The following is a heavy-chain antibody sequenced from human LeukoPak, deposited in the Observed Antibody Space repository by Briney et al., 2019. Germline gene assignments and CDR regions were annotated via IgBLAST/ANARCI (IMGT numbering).Heavy chain of an antibody. J-gene: IGHJ6*02. CDR1: GFSFNSYS. CDR2: ISSSSTTI. V-gene: IGHV3-48*02. CDR3: ARDKNGYYYYGMDV. D-gene: IGHD2-8*01. Sequence: GGSLRLSCAASGFSFNSYSMNWVRQVPGKGLEWVSYISSSSTTIYYEDSVKGRFTISRDNAKNSLYLQMNSLRDEDTAVYYCARDKNGYYYYGMDVWGQGTTVT.